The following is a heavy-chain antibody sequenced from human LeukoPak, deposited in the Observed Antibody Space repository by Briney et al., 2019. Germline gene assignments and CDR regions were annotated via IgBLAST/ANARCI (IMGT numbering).Heavy chain of an antibody. CDR3: ARVPPYYSSSRKGYWFDP. Sequence: LGASVKVSCKASGYTFTSYAMHWVRQAPGQRLEWMGWINAGNGNTKYSQKFQGRVTITRDTSASTAYMELSSLRSEDTAVYYCARVPPYYSSSRKGYWFDPWGQGTLVTVSS. J-gene: IGHJ5*02. V-gene: IGHV1-3*01. D-gene: IGHD6-13*01. CDR2: INAGNGNT. CDR1: GYTFTSYA.